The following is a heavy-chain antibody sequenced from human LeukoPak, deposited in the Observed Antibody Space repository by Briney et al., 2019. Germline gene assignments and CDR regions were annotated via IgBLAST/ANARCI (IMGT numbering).Heavy chain of an antibody. Sequence: ASVKVSCKASGYTFTSYDINWVRQATGQGLEWMGWLNPNSGNTGYAQKFQGRVTMTRNTSISTAYMELSSLRSEDTAVYYCARSRITMVRGVTSSVGWFDPWGQGTLVTVSS. D-gene: IGHD3-10*01. J-gene: IGHJ5*02. CDR2: LNPNSGNT. V-gene: IGHV1-8*01. CDR1: GYTFTSYD. CDR3: ARSRITMVRGVTSSVGWFDP.